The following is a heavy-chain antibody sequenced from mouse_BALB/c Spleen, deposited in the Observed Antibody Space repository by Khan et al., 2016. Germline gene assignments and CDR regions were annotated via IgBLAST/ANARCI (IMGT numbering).Heavy chain of an antibody. V-gene: IGHV4-1*02. J-gene: IGHJ4*01. CDR1: GFAFSRYW. CDR2: INPDSSTI. CDR3: ARPRGNYAMDD. Sequence: EVKLLESGGGLVQPGGSLKLSCAASGFAFSRYWMSWVRQAPGKGLEWIGEINPDSSTINYTPSLKDKFIISRDNAKNTMYLQMSKVRSEDTALYYCARPRGNYAMDDWGQGTSVTVSS.